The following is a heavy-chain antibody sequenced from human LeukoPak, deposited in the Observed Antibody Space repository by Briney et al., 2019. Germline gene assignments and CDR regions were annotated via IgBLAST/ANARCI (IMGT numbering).Heavy chain of an antibody. Sequence: ASVKVSCKASGYTFISHGITWVRQAPGQGLEWMGWINPYNGNTKYPQNLQGRITLTTDTSTNTAYMALRSLRSDDTAVYYYARFQLIEKNWFDPWGQGTLVTVSS. CDR1: GYTFISHG. CDR3: ARFQLIEKNWFDP. CDR2: INPYNGNT. J-gene: IGHJ5*02. V-gene: IGHV1-18*01. D-gene: IGHD2-2*01.